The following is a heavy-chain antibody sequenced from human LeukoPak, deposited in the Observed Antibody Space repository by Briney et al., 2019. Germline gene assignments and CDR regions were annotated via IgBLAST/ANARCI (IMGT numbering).Heavy chain of an antibody. J-gene: IGHJ4*02. CDR1: GGSISSSSYY. D-gene: IGHD3-22*01. CDR2: IYYSGST. V-gene: IGHV4-39*01. CDR3: ARQAGSITMIVVVTPFDY. Sequence: PSETLSLTCTVSGGSISSSSYYWGWIRQPPGKGLEWIGSIYYSGSTYYNPSLKSRVTISVDTSKNQFSLKLSSVTAADTAVYYCARQAGSITMIVVVTPFDYWGQGTLVTASS.